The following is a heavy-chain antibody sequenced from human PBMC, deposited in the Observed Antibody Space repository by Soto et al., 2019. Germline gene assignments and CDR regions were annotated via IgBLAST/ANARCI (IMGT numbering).Heavy chain of an antibody. V-gene: IGHV4-39*01. D-gene: IGHD2-15*01. J-gene: IGHJ4*02. CDR3: ARGVGDIVVVVAGYFDY. CDR1: GGSISSSSYY. Sequence: QLQLQESGPGLVKPSETLSLTCTVSGGSISSSSYYWGWIRQPPGKGLEWIGSIYYSGSTYYNPSLQSRVTISVDTSKNQFSLKLSSVTAADTAVYYCARGVGDIVVVVAGYFDYWGQGALVTVSS. CDR2: IYYSGST.